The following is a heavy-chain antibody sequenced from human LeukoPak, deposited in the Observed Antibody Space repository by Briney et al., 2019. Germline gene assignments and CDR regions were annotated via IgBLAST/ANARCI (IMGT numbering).Heavy chain of an antibody. CDR1: GYTFTGYY. J-gene: IGHJ4*02. Sequence: ASVKVSCKASGYTFTGYYMHWVRQAPGQGLEWMGWINPNSGGTNYAQKFQGRVTMTRDTSISTAYMELSRLRSDDTAVYYCASRAVTVVRGYYFDYWGQGTLVTVFS. CDR2: INPNSGGT. V-gene: IGHV1-2*02. D-gene: IGHD4-23*01. CDR3: ASRAVTVVRGYYFDY.